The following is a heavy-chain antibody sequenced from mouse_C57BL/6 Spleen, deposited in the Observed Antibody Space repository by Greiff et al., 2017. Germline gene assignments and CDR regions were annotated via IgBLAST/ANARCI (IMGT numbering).Heavy chain of an antibody. CDR3: SRDQGCNYWYFDV. CDR2: ISDGGSYT. CDR1: GFTFSSYA. Sequence: EVQLVESGGGLVKPGGSLKLSCAASGFTFSSYAMSWVRQTPEQRLEWVATISDGGSYTYYPDNVKGRFTISRDNAKNNLYLQMSHMKSKDTAIYYCSRDQGCNYWYFDVWGTGTTVTVSS. V-gene: IGHV5-4*01. J-gene: IGHJ1*03.